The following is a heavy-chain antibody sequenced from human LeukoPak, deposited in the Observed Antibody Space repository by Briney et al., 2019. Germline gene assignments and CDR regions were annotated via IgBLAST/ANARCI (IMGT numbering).Heavy chain of an antibody. J-gene: IGHJ3*02. D-gene: IGHD5-12*01. CDR1: GGSMFSSTYY. CDR3: AREGRLGGYDSDSLDI. Sequence: SETLSLTCTVSGGSMFSSTYYWGWIRQPPGKGLEWIGSIYYSGSTHYNPSLKSRVTISVDTSKNQFSLKLSSVTAADTAVYYCAREGRLGGYDSDSLDIWGQGTLVTVSS. V-gene: IGHV4-39*07. CDR2: IYYSGST.